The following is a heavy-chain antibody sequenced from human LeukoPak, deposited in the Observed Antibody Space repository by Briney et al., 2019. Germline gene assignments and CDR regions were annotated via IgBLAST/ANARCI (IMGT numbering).Heavy chain of an antibody. D-gene: IGHD3-10*01. Sequence: GSLRLSCAASGFTFSSYEMNWVRQPPGKGLEWIGEINRSGSTNYNPSLKSRVAISVDTSKNQFSLKLSSVTAAADTAVYYCAREGLWFGELLRSLDYWGQGTLVTVSS. V-gene: IGHV4-34*01. CDR1: GFTFSSYE. CDR2: INRSGST. J-gene: IGHJ4*02. CDR3: AREGLWFGELLRSLDY.